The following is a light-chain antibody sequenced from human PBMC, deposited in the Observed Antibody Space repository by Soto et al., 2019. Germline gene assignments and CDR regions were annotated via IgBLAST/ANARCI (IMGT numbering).Light chain of an antibody. V-gene: IGKV1-33*01. Sequence: DIQMTQSPSSLSASVGDRVTITCQASQAISNYLNWYQQKPGRAPKLLIFDASILETGVPSRFSGSGSGTDFTFIISSPQPEDIATYYCQQYDKFPYTFGQGTNLDI. CDR1: QAISNY. CDR2: DAS. CDR3: QQYDKFPYT. J-gene: IGKJ2*01.